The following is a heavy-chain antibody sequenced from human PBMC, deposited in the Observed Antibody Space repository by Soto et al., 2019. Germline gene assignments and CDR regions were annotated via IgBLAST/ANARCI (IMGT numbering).Heavy chain of an antibody. V-gene: IGHV1-69*13. CDR2: IIPIFGTA. Sequence: SVKVSCKASGGTFSSYAISWVRQAPGQGLEWMGGIIPIFGTANYAQKFQGRVTITADESTSAAYMELSSLRSEDTAVYYCARGRYDSSGYIPPDHDYWGQGTLVTVSS. CDR1: GGTFSSYA. D-gene: IGHD3-22*01. CDR3: ARGRYDSSGYIPPDHDY. J-gene: IGHJ4*02.